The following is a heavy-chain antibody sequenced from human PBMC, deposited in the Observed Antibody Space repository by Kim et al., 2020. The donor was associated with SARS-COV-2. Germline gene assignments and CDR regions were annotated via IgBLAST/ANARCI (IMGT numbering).Heavy chain of an antibody. J-gene: IGHJ4*02. D-gene: IGHD2-2*01. CDR2: IRSKAYGGTT. Sequence: GGSLRLSCTASGFTFGDYAMSWVRQAPGKGLEWVGFIRSKAYGGTTEYAASVKGRFTISRDDSKSIAYLQMNSLKTEDTAVYYCTRDEYCSGTSCPPDYWGQGALVTVSS. CDR3: TRDEYCSGTSCPPDY. V-gene: IGHV3-49*04. CDR1: GFTFGDYA.